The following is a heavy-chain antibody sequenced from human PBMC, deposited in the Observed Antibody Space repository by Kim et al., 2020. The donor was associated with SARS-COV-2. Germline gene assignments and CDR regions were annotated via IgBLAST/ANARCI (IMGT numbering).Heavy chain of an antibody. Sequence: SVKVSCKASGGTFSSYAISWVRQAPGQGLEWMGGIIPIFGTANYAQKFQGRVTITADESTSTAYMELSSLRSEDTAVYYCALGAYCSSTSCYTPFLAFDIWGQGTMVTVSS. CDR3: ALGAYCSSTSCYTPFLAFDI. D-gene: IGHD2-2*02. V-gene: IGHV1-69*13. J-gene: IGHJ3*02. CDR1: GGTFSSYA. CDR2: IIPIFGTA.